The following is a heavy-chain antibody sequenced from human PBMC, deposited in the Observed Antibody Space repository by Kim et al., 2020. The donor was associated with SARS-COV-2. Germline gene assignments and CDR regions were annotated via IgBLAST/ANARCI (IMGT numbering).Heavy chain of an antibody. CDR1: GFTFSSYS. J-gene: IGHJ3*02. Sequence: GRSLRLSCAASGFTFSSYSMNWVRQAPGKGLEWVSYISSSSSTIYYADSVKGRFTTSRDNAKNSLYLQMNSLRAEDTAVYYCARGCSGGSCPGAFDIWGQGTMVTVSS. CDR2: ISSSSSTI. CDR3: ARGCSGGSCPGAFDI. D-gene: IGHD2-15*01. V-gene: IGHV3-48*04.